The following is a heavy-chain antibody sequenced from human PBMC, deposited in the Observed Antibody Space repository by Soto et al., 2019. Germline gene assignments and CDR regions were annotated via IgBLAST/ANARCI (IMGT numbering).Heavy chain of an antibody. J-gene: IGHJ4*02. CDR3: ASGIVLMVYAIPHFGAFDY. Sequence: SVKVSCKASGGTFSSYAISWVRQAPGQGLEWMGGIIPIFGTANYAQKFQGRVTITADESTSTAYMELSSLRSEDTAVYYCASGIVLMVYAIPHFGAFDYWGQGTLVTVSS. D-gene: IGHD2-8*01. CDR1: GGTFSSYA. V-gene: IGHV1-69*13. CDR2: IIPIFGTA.